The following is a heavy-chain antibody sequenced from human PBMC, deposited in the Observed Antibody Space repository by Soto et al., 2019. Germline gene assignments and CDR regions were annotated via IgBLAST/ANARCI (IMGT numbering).Heavy chain of an antibody. CDR2: MNPNSGNT. J-gene: IGHJ5*02. Sequence: GASVKVSCKASGYTFTSYDINWVRQATGQGLEWMGWMNPNSGNTGYAQKFQGRVTMTRNTSISTAYMELSSLRSEDTAVYYCARGSLAGGIVAHNWFDPWGQGTLVTVSS. CDR1: GYTFTSYD. V-gene: IGHV1-8*01. CDR3: ARGSLAGGIVAHNWFDP. D-gene: IGHD2-15*01.